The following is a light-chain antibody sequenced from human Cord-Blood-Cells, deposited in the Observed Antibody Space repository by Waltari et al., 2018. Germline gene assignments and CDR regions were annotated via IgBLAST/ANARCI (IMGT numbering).Light chain of an antibody. J-gene: IGKJ1*01. CDR2: WAS. V-gene: IGKV4-1*01. Sequence: DIAMTQSPDSLAVSLGERATIKRKSSQSVLYSSNNKNYLAWYQQKPGQPPKLLIYWASTRESGVPDRFSGSGSGTDFTLTISSLQAEDVAVYYCQQYYSTPPTFGQGTKVEIK. CDR3: QQYYSTPPT. CDR1: QSVLYSSNNKNY.